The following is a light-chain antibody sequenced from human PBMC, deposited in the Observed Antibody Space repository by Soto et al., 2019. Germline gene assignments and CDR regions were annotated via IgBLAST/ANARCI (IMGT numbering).Light chain of an antibody. CDR2: DAS. CDR1: QSVNNY. Sequence: IVLTQSPATLSLSPGERATLSCRASQSVNNYLAWYQQRPGQAPRLLSNDASYRATGIPARFSGSGSGTDVTLPISSLEPEDFAVYYCQHRNNRPFSFGPGTKVDIK. V-gene: IGKV3-11*01. J-gene: IGKJ3*01. CDR3: QHRNNRPFS.